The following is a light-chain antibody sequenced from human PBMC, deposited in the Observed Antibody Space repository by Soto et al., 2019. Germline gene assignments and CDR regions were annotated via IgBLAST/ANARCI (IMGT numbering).Light chain of an antibody. CDR1: SSDVGAYNY. V-gene: IGLV2-8*01. Sequence: QSVLTQPPSASGSPGQSVTISCTGTSSDVGAYNYVSWYQQHPGKAPQLMIYEVNKRPSGVPDRFSGSKSGNTASLTVSGLQAEDEADYYCNSYAGSNSFVFGSGTQLTVL. CDR2: EVN. CDR3: NSYAGSNSFV. J-gene: IGLJ7*01.